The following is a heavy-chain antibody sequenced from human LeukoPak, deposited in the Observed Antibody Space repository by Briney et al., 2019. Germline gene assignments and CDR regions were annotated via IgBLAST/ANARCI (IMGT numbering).Heavy chain of an antibody. D-gene: IGHD1-20*01. CDR1: GYTFTGYH. CDR3: ATNPMTGYHLGDHFYFYMAV. J-gene: IGHJ6*03. V-gene: IGHV1-2*02. Sequence: ASVKVSCKTSGYTFTGYHMHWVRQAPGQGLEWMGWINPNSGGTNFAQKFQDRVTLTKDDSTTTAYMELRSLRSEDTAVYYCATNPMTGYHLGDHFYFYMAVWGKGTTVTVS. CDR2: INPNSGGT.